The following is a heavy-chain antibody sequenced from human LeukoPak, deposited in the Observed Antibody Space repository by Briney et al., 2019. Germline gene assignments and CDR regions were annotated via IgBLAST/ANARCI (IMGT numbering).Heavy chain of an antibody. V-gene: IGHV4-39*01. J-gene: IGHJ6*03. D-gene: IGHD6-19*01. Sequence: SETLSLTCTVSGGSISSSSYYWDWIRQPPGTGLEWIGSIYYSGSTYYNPSLKSRVIISVDMSKKQFSLKLSSVTAADTAVYYCARLVSVVAVAGRDYYYYMDVWGKGTTVTISS. CDR2: IYYSGST. CDR3: ARLVSVVAVAGRDYYYYMDV. CDR1: GGSISSSSYY.